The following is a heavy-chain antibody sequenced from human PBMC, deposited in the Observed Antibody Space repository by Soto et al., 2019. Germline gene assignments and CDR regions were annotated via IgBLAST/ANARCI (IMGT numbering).Heavy chain of an antibody. J-gene: IGHJ3*02. D-gene: IGHD3-10*01. CDR1: GFTFGDYA. CDR3: TREVYGSGHDAFDI. V-gene: IGHV3-49*03. CDR2: IRSKAYGGTT. Sequence: GGSLRLSCTSSGFTFGDYAMSLFRQAPGKGLEWVGFIRSKAYGGTTEYAASVKGRFTISRDDSKSIAYLQMNSLKTEDTAVYYCTREVYGSGHDAFDIWGQGTMVTVSS.